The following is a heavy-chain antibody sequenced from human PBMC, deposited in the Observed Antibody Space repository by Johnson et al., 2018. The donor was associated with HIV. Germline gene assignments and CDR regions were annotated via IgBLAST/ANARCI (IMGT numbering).Heavy chain of an antibody. CDR3: AKDHSTWSLYDASDT. J-gene: IGHJ3*02. Sequence: VQLVESGGVVVQPGGSLRLSCATSGFSFDNYAMHWVRQGPGKGLEWVAVISYGVSNKYYADSVKGRFTISRDNSKNTLYLQMNSLRAEDTAVYYCAKDHSTWSLYDASDTWGHGTMVTVSS. D-gene: IGHD6-13*01. V-gene: IGHV3-30-3*01. CDR2: ISYGVSNK. CDR1: GFSFDNYA.